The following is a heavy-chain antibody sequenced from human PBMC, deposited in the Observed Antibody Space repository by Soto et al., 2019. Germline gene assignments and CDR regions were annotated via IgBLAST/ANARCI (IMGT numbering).Heavy chain of an antibody. CDR2: INHTGGT. Sequence: TSETLSLTCAVYGGSVNGYYWNWIRQPPGKGLEWIGEINHTGGTHYNPSLKSRVTMSVDTSKNQFSLRLSSVTAADTAIYYCARHLAMATIRLDYWGQGTLVTVSS. CDR3: ARHLAMATIRLDY. CDR1: GGSVNGYY. D-gene: IGHD3-3*02. J-gene: IGHJ4*02. V-gene: IGHV4-34*01.